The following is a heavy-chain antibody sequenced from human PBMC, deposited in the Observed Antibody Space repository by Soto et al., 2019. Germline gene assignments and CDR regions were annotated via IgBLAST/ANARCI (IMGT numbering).Heavy chain of an antibody. V-gene: IGHV5-10-1*01. Sequence: GASLKISCKGSGYSFTSHWISWVRQMPGKGLEWMGRIDPSDSYSNYSPSFQGHVTISVDKSISTVYLQWSSLKAADTAMYYCARQDIASAGTVALDNWGQGTLVTVSS. CDR1: GYSFTSHW. CDR3: ARQDIASAGTVALDN. D-gene: IGHD6-13*01. CDR2: IDPSDSYS. J-gene: IGHJ4*02.